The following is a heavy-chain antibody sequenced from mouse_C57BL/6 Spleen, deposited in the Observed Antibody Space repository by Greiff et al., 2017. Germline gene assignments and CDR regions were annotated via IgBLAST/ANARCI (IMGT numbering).Heavy chain of an antibody. V-gene: IGHV3-6*01. J-gene: IGHJ2*01. Sequence: EVQLQQSGPGLVKPSQSLSLTCSVTGYSITSGYYWNWIRQFPGNKLEWMGYISYDGSNNYNPSLKNRISITRDTSKNQFFLKLNSVTAEDTATYYWARGDYGSFDYWGQGTTLTVSS. CDR2: ISYDGSN. D-gene: IGHD1-1*01. CDR1: GYSITSGYY. CDR3: ARGDYGSFDY.